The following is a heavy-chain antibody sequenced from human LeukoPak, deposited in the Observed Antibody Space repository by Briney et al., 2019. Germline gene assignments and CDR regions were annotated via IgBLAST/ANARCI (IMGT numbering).Heavy chain of an antibody. D-gene: IGHD5-12*01. Sequence: PSGSLRLSCAASGFTFSNNGMHWVRQTPGKGLEWVAFTRYDGSKTFYGDSVRGRFTISRDNSKNTLYLQMNSLTTDDSAVYYCAKARYSGSPALDFWGQGTLVTVSS. CDR1: GFTFSNNG. CDR2: TRYDGSKT. V-gene: IGHV3-30*02. J-gene: IGHJ4*02. CDR3: AKARYSGSPALDF.